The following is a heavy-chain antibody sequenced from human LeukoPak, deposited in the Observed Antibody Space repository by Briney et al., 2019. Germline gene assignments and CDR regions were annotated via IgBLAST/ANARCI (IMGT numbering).Heavy chain of an antibody. Sequence: GGSLRLSCATSGLTFRTTWMHWVRQAPGKGLMWVSRMNGEGTTIDYADSVKGRFTVSRDYAKNTLFLQMNNLRTEDTALYFCATARNFRFEYWGQGSLVIVSS. D-gene: IGHD1-7*01. CDR3: ATARNFRFEY. J-gene: IGHJ4*02. CDR1: GLTFRTTW. V-gene: IGHV3-74*01. CDR2: MNGEGTTI.